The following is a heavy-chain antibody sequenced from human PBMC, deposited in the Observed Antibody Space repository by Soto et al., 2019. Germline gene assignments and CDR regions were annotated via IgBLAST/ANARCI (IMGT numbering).Heavy chain of an antibody. V-gene: IGHV3-23*01. Sequence: PGGSLRLSCEASGFSFSSFAMNWVRQAPWKGLEWVSAIGDSGASTYYADSVKGRFTISRDNSRNTLYLQLNSLRAEDTAVYYCAKGVELDVWGNGTTVTVSS. CDR3: AKGVELDV. J-gene: IGHJ6*04. CDR1: GFSFSSFA. D-gene: IGHD1-26*01. CDR2: IGDSGAST.